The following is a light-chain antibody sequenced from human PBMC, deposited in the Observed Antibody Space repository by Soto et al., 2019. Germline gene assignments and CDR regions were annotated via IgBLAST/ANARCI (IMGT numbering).Light chain of an antibody. CDR3: QQCGTSPST. CDR2: GAS. J-gene: IGKJ2*01. CDR1: QSVRNSY. Sequence: EILLTQSPGTLSLSPGERATLSCRASQSVRNSYLAWYQQKPGQAPRLLIYGASGRATGIPGRFSGSGSGTDFTQTIISPEPEDSAAYYCQQCGTSPSTFAHGTKLEF. V-gene: IGKV3-20*01.